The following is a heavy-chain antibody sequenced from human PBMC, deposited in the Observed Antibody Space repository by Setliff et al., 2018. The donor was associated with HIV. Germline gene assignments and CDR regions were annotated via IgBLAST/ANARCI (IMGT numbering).Heavy chain of an antibody. J-gene: IGHJ5*02. CDR2: IYYTGIP. CDR1: GTSINSHY. CDR3: ARVSRLHPFDP. D-gene: IGHD2-15*01. V-gene: IGHV4-59*11. Sequence: SETLYLTCTVSGTSINSHYWSWIRQTPGKGLQWIGLIYYTGIPTYNPSLEGRITMSVDRSKNQFSLRLTSVTAADTAMYYCARVSRLHPFDPWGQGTLVTVSS.